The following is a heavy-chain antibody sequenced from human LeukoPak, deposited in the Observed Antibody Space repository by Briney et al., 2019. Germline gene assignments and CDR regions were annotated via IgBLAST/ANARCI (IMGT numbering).Heavy chain of an antibody. CDR3: ATDRSGTHAFDI. J-gene: IGHJ3*02. CDR1: GYTLTELS. CDR2: FDPEDGET. D-gene: IGHD6-19*01. V-gene: IGHV1-24*01. Sequence: ASVKVSCKASGYTLTELSMHWVRQAPGKGLEWMGGFDPEDGETIYAQKFQGRVTMTEDTSTDTAYMELSSLRSEDTAVYYCATDRSGTHAFDIWGQGTMVTVSS.